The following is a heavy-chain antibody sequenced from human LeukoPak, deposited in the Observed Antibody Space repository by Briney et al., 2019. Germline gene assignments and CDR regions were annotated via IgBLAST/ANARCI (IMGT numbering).Heavy chain of an antibody. D-gene: IGHD6-19*01. J-gene: IGHJ3*02. Sequence: GGSLRPSCAASGFTFSSYWMSWVRQAPGKGLEWVANIKQDGSEKYYVDSVKGRFTISRDNAKNSLYLQMNSLRAEDTAVYYCARDSGIAVAGTAANDAFDIWGQGTMVTVSS. V-gene: IGHV3-7*01. CDR3: ARDSGIAVAGTAANDAFDI. CDR1: GFTFSSYW. CDR2: IKQDGSEK.